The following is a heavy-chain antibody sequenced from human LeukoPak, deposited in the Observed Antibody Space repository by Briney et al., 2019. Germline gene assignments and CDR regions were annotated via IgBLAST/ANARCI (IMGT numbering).Heavy chain of an antibody. D-gene: IGHD3-22*01. CDR1: GDSVSSNSAA. CDR2: TYYRSKWYN. J-gene: IGHJ4*02. V-gene: IGHV6-1*01. CDR3: ARETDYYDSSGYYYRDSKYYFDY. Sequence: SQTLSLTCAISGDSVSSNSAAWNWIRQSPSRGLEWLGRTYYRSKWYNDYAVSVKSRITIKPDTSKNQFSLQLNSVTPEDTAVYYCARETDYYDSSGYYYRDSKYYFDYWGQGTLVTVSS.